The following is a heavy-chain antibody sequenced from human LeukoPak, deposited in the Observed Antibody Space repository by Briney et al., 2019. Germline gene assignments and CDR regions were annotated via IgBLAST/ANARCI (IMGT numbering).Heavy chain of an antibody. J-gene: IGHJ4*02. D-gene: IGHD5-18*01. V-gene: IGHV4-30-4*01. Sequence: NPSETLSLTYTVSGGSISSGDYYWSWIRQPPGKGLEWIGYIYYSGSTYYNPSLKSRVTISVDTSKNQFSLKLSSVTAADTAVYYCARGGTATVVDYWGQGTLVTVSS. CDR2: IYYSGST. CDR3: ARGGTATVVDY. CDR1: GGSISSGDYY.